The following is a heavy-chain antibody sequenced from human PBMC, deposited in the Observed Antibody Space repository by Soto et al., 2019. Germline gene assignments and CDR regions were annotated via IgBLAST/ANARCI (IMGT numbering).Heavy chain of an antibody. J-gene: IGHJ6*02. CDR3: AKDEVLVVVVASDYYGMDV. D-gene: IGHD2-15*01. V-gene: IGHV3-30*18. CDR2: ISYDGSNQ. CDR1: GFTFNTYG. Sequence: QVQLVESGGGVVQPGRSLRLSCAASGFTFNTYGMHWVRQAPGKGLEWVALISYDGSNQYYADSVKGRFTISRDNSKNTLYLQMNSLRAEDTAVYYCAKDEVLVVVVASDYYGMDVWGQGTTVTVSS.